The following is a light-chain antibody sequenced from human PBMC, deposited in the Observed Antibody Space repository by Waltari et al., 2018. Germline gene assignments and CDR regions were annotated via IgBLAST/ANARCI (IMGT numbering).Light chain of an antibody. CDR3: QAWDSSTFYV. J-gene: IGLJ1*01. CDR1: KLGYKY. V-gene: IGLV3-1*01. Sequence: SYELTQPPSLSVSPGQPASITCSGDKLGYKYISWYQKKPGLPPVLVIYQDRKRPSGIPERFSGSNSGSAATLTISGTQAMDEADYFCQAWDSSTFYVFGTGTKVSVL. CDR2: QDR.